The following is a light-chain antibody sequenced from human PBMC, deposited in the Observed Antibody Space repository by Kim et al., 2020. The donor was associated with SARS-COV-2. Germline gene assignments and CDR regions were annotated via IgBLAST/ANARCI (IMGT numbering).Light chain of an antibody. CDR1: KLGDKY. CDR2: QDN. CDR3: QAWDSSTVV. V-gene: IGLV3-1*01. Sequence: SVSPGQTAYITCSGDKLGDKYVCWYQQKPGLSPVLVIYQDNKRPSGIPERFSGSNSGNTATLTISGTQAMDEADYYCQAWDSSTVVFGGGTKLTVL. J-gene: IGLJ2*01.